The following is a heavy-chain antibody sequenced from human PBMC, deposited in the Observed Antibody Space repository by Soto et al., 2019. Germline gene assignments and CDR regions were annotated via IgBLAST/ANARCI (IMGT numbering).Heavy chain of an antibody. D-gene: IGHD2-8*01. CDR3: AKGTRPALMVDYFDY. V-gene: IGHV3-23*01. CDR1: GFTFSSYA. Sequence: GGSLRLSCAASGFTFSSYAMSWVRQAPGKGLEWVSAISGSGGSTYYADSVKGRFTISRDNSKNTLYLQMNSLRAEDTAVYYCAKGTRPALMVDYFDYWGQGTLVTVSS. CDR2: ISGSGGST. J-gene: IGHJ4*02.